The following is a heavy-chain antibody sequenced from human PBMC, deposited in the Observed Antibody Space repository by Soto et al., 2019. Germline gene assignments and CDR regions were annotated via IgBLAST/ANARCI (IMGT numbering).Heavy chain of an antibody. D-gene: IGHD3-9*01. Sequence: SETLSLTCAVYGGSFSGYYWSWIRQPPGKGLEWIGEINHSGSTNYNPSLKSRVTISADTSKNQFSLKLSSVTAADTAVYYCAREVEYFDWFVHYYYGMDVWGQGTTVTVSS. J-gene: IGHJ6*02. V-gene: IGHV4-34*01. CDR2: INHSGST. CDR3: AREVEYFDWFVHYYYGMDV. CDR1: GGSFSGYY.